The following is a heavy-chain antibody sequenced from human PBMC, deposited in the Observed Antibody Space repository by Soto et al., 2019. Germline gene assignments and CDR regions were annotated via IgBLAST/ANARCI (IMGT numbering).Heavy chain of an antibody. CDR1: GGTFSSYA. D-gene: IGHD6-19*01. Sequence: VSCKASGGTFSSYAINWVRQAPGQGLEWMGGIIPIFGTANYAQKFQGRVTITADESTSTAYMELSSLRSEDTAVYYCAREGVAGPIDYWGQGTLVTVSS. V-gene: IGHV1-69*01. CDR3: AREGVAGPIDY. CDR2: IIPIFGTA. J-gene: IGHJ4*02.